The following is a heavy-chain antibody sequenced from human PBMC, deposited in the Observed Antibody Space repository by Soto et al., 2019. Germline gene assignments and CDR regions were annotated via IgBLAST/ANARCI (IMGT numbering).Heavy chain of an antibody. CDR3: ARGSPGSVCR. Sequence: ASVKVSGKASGYYFTSLHFNWVRQDTGQGLEWIVCMNLHSGDTWLVQWFQGRVTMTRSSCINTANMDLRSPISQETAVYYCARGSPGSVCRWGQGTQV. D-gene: IGHD3-10*01. CDR2: MNLHSGDT. V-gene: IGHV1-8*01. J-gene: IGHJ4*02. CDR1: GYYFTSLH.